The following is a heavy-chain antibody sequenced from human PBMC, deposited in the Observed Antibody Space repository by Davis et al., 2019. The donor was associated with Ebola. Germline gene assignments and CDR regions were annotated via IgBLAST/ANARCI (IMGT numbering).Heavy chain of an antibody. CDR2: IIPILGIA. CDR1: GGTFSSYA. J-gene: IGHJ6*02. Sequence: SVKVSCKASGGTFSSYAISWVRQAPGQGLEWMGRIIPILGIANYAQKFQGRVTITADKSTSTAYMELSSLRSEDTAVYYCARHPGPDYYYYGMDVWGQGTTVTVSS. V-gene: IGHV1-69*04. CDR3: ARHPGPDYYYYGMDV. D-gene: IGHD1-1*01.